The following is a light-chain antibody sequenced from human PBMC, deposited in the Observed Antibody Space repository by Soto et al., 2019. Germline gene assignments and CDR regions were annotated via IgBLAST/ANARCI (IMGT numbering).Light chain of an antibody. J-gene: IGKJ1*01. CDR3: QQYNSYET. CDR1: QSISSW. V-gene: IGKV1-5*01. Sequence: DIQMTQSPSTLSASVGDRVTITCRASQSISSWLAWYQQKPGKAPKLLIYYASCLESGVPSRFSGSGSATEFTITNSSLQPDDFATYDCQQYNSYETFGQGTKVEIK. CDR2: YAS.